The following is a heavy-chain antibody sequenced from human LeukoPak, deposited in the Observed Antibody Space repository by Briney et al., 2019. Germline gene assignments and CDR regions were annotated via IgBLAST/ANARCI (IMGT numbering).Heavy chain of an antibody. V-gene: IGHV1-69*04. D-gene: IGHD2-15*01. CDR3: AVRYCSGGSCYSSPFDY. J-gene: IGHJ4*02. Sequence: ASVXVSCKASGGTFSSYAISWVRQAPGQGLEWMGRIIPILGIANYAQKFQGRVTITADKSTSTAYMELSSLRSEDTAVYYCAVRYCSGGSCYSSPFDYWGQGTLVTVSS. CDR2: IIPILGIA. CDR1: GGTFSSYA.